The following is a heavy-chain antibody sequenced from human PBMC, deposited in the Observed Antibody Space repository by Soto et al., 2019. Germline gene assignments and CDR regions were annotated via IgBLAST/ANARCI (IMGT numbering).Heavy chain of an antibody. CDR3: ARHDSSSSDYYYYGMDV. Sequence: GESLKISCKGSGYSFTSYWISWVRQMPGKGLEWMGRIDPSDSYTNYSPSFQGHVTISADKSISTAYLQWSSLKASDTAMYYCARHDSSSSDYYYYGMDVWGQGTTVTVCS. D-gene: IGHD6-6*01. CDR1: GYSFTSYW. CDR2: IDPSDSYT. J-gene: IGHJ6*02. V-gene: IGHV5-10-1*01.